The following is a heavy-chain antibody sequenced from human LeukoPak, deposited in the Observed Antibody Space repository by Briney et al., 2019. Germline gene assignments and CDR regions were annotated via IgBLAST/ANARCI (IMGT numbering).Heavy chain of an antibody. D-gene: IGHD2-2*01. CDR2: TNWNGGST. CDR1: GFTFDDYG. J-gene: IGHJ4*02. V-gene: IGHV3-20*04. Sequence: GGSPRLSCAASGFTFDDYGMSWVRQAPGKGLEWVSGTNWNGGSTGYADSVKGRFTISRDNAKNSLYLQMNSLRAEDTALYYCARSGGDIVVVPAAAGDYFDYWGQGTLVTVSS. CDR3: ARSGGDIVVVPAAAGDYFDY.